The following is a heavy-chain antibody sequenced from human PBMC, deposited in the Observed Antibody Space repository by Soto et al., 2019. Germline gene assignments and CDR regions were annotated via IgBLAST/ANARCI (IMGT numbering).Heavy chain of an antibody. J-gene: IGHJ1*01. Sequence: EVQLVESGGGLVQPGGSLRLSCAASGFAVSSNYMSWVRQAPGKGLEWVSVIHSGGSTYYADSVKGRFTISRDNSNNNTVYLQMTSLPAEDTAVYYCAREPAFGDYVDYACFAIEHWGQDTLVMVSS. CDR2: IHSGGST. V-gene: IGHV3-66*01. CDR3: AREPAFGDYVDYACFAIEH. D-gene: IGHD4-17*01. CDR1: GFAVSSNY.